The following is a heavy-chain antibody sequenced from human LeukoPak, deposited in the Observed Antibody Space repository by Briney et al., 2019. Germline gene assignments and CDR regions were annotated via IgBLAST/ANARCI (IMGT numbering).Heavy chain of an antibody. V-gene: IGHV4-39*01. J-gene: IGHJ4*02. Sequence: PSETLSLTCTVSGGSISSSSYYWGWIRQPPGKGLEWIGSIYYSGSTYYNPSLKSRVTISVDTSKNQFSLKLSSVTAADTAVYYCARGIYGSRGVITFYYFDYWGQGTLVTVSS. CDR3: ARGIYGSRGVITFYYFDY. CDR2: IYYSGST. D-gene: IGHD3-10*01. CDR1: GGSISSSSYY.